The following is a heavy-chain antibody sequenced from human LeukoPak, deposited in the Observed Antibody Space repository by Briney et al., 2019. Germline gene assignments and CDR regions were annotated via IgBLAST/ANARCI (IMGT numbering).Heavy chain of an antibody. CDR3: ARGPHYYDSSGYYFSRAFDI. CDR2: INRSRSI. Sequence: TSETLSLTCAVYGGSFSGYYWSWIRQPPGKGLEWIGEINRSRSINYNPSLKSRVTISVDTSKNQFSLKLSSVTAADTAVYYCARGPHYYDSSGYYFSRAFDIWGQGTMVTVSS. V-gene: IGHV4-34*01. D-gene: IGHD3-22*01. CDR1: GGSFSGYY. J-gene: IGHJ3*02.